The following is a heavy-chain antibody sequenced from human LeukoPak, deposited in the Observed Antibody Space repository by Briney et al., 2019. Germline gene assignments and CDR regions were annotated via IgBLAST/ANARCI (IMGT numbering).Heavy chain of an antibody. Sequence: GGSLRLSCAASGFTFSSYAMHWVRQAPGKWLEWVAVISYDGSNKYYADSVKGRFTISRDNSKNTLYLQMNSLRAEDTAVYYCARGKRITIRYYYYMDVWGKGTTVTVSS. CDR3: ARGKRITIRYYYYMDV. J-gene: IGHJ6*03. D-gene: IGHD3-3*01. CDR2: ISYDGSNK. V-gene: IGHV3-30*04. CDR1: GFTFSSYA.